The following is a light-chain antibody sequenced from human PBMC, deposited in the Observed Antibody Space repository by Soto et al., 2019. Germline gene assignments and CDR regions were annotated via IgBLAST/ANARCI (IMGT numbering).Light chain of an antibody. Sequence: DIQMNQSPSTLSASVRDRVTITCRASQSINTWLAWYQQKPGKAPKLLIYKASSLEAGVTSKFSGSGSGTEFNITISSLQPDDFATYYCQQYNTYPLTFGGGTKVDIK. CDR2: KAS. V-gene: IGKV1-5*03. J-gene: IGKJ4*01. CDR1: QSINTW. CDR3: QQYNTYPLT.